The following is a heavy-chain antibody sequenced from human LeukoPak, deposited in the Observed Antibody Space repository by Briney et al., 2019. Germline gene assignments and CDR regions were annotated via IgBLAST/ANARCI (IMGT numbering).Heavy chain of an antibody. CDR1: GFTFSSYW. V-gene: IGHV3-74*01. CDR3: ARDSRFRTSHSSGYQGGFDY. J-gene: IGHJ4*02. D-gene: IGHD3-22*01. CDR2: INSDGSST. Sequence: GGSLRLSCAASGFTFSSYWMHWVRQAPGKGLMWVSRINSDGSSTSYADSVKGRFTISRDNAKNTLYLQMNSLRAEDTAVYYCARDSRFRTSHSSGYQGGFDYWGQGTLVTVSS.